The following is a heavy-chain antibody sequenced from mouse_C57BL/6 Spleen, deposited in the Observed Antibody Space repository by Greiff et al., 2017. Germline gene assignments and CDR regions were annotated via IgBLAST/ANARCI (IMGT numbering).Heavy chain of an antibody. V-gene: IGHV1-80*01. D-gene: IGHD2-1*01. CDR2: IYPGDGDT. CDR3: ARVPVTIYYGNHKHFEG. J-gene: IGHJ1*03. CDR1: GYAFSSYW. Sequence: VQLQQSGAELVQPGASVKISCKASGYAFSSYWMYWVKQRPGKGLEWIGQIYPGDGDTNYNGKFKGKATLTADKSSSTAYMQLSSLTSEDSAVYFCARVPVTIYYGNHKHFEGWGTGTTVTVAS.